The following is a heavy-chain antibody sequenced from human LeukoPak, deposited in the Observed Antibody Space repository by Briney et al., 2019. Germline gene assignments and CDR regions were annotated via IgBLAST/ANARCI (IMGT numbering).Heavy chain of an antibody. CDR3: ARGGYDAFDI. CDR2: IYYSGST. V-gene: IGHV4-59*01. J-gene: IGHJ3*02. D-gene: IGHD3-22*01. CDR1: GGSISSYY. Sequence: SETLSLTCTVSGGSISSYYWSWIRQPPGKGLEWIGYIYYSGSTNYNPSLRSRVTISVDTSKNQFSLKLSSVTAADTAVYYCARGGYDAFDIWGQGTMVTVSS.